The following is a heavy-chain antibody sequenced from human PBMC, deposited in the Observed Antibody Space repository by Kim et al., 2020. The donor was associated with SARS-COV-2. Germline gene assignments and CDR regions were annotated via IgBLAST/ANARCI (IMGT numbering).Heavy chain of an antibody. Sequence: GESLQISCKGSGYSFTSYWIGWVRQMPGKGLEWMGIIYPGDSVTRYSPSFQGQVTISADKSISTAYLQWSSLKASDTAMYYCARGGYCSSTSCYPWFDPWGQGTLVTVSS. CDR1: GYSFTSYW. CDR2: IYPGDSVT. V-gene: IGHV5-51*01. D-gene: IGHD2-2*01. J-gene: IGHJ5*02. CDR3: ARGGYCSSTSCYPWFDP.